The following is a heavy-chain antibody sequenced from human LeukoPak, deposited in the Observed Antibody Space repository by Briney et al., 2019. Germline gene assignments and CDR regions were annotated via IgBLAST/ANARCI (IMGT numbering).Heavy chain of an antibody. V-gene: IGHV3-11*04. Sequence: GGSLRLSCAASGFTFSDYYMSWIRQAPGKGLEWVSYISSSGSTIYYADSVKGRFTISRDNAKNSLYLQMNSLRAEDTAVYYCARAAFRDYDGSEGILFDYWGQGTLVTVSS. J-gene: IGHJ4*02. CDR1: GFTFSDYY. CDR2: ISSSGSTI. D-gene: IGHD3-22*01. CDR3: ARAAFRDYDGSEGILFDY.